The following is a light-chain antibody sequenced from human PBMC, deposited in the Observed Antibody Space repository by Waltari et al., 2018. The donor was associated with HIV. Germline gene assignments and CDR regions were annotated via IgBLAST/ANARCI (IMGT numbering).Light chain of an antibody. CDR3: HCTDSSLMGPVV. CDR2: GNT. J-gene: IGLJ2*01. CDR1: SSNIGAGHD. V-gene: IGLV1-40*01. Sequence: QSVLTQPPSVSGAPGQRVTISCTGNSSNIGAGHDVHWYRQLPGTAPKFLISGNTLRPSGVPDRFSVSKSGTSASRVITGLQADDEAVYYCHCTDSSLMGPVVFGGGTKLTVL.